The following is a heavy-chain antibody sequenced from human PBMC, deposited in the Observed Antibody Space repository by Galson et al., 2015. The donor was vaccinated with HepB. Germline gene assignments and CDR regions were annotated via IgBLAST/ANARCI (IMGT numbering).Heavy chain of an antibody. J-gene: IGHJ5*02. CDR3: ARMAKAYCSSTNCYAPGWFDP. CDR1: GDSFTNYW. Sequence: QSGAEVKKPGESLMISCKDSGDSFTNYWITWVRQMPGRGLEWMGKIDPSDSYTNYSPSFQGHVTMSVDKSISTAYLQWSSLKASDTAMYYCARMAKAYCSSTNCYAPGWFDPWGQGTLVTVSS. D-gene: IGHD2-2*01. CDR2: IDPSDSYT. V-gene: IGHV5-10-1*01.